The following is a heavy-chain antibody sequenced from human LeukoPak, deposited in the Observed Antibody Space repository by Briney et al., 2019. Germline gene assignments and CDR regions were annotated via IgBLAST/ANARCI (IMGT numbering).Heavy chain of an antibody. CDR3: ARVDPSLRKWELRDY. Sequence: ASVKVSCKASGYTFTSYGISWVRQAPGQGLEWMGWISAYNGNTNYAQKLQGRVTMTTDTSTSTAYMELRSLRSDDTAVYYCARVDPSLRKWELRDYWGQGTLVTVSS. V-gene: IGHV1-18*01. J-gene: IGHJ4*02. CDR1: GYTFTSYG. D-gene: IGHD1-26*01. CDR2: ISAYNGNT.